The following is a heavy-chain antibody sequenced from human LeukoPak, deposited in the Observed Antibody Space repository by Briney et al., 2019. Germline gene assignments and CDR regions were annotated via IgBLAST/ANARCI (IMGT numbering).Heavy chain of an antibody. CDR3: ARGRYSSSWKDY. D-gene: IGHD6-13*01. CDR1: GFTLSSYD. J-gene: IGHJ4*02. CDR2: IGSDGNKK. V-gene: IGHV3-33*01. Sequence: GGSLRLFCTASGFTLSSYDKLGLPGAPGKALVGVALIGSDGNKKYYADSVKGRFSISRDNSNNTLYLQMNSLGVEDTAVYYCARGRYSSSWKDYWGQGTLVTVSS.